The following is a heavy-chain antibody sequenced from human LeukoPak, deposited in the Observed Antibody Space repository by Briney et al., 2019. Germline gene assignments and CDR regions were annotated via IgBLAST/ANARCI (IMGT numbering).Heavy chain of an antibody. V-gene: IGHV4-39*01. D-gene: IGHD5-24*01. J-gene: IGHJ4*02. CDR2: IYYSGST. CDR1: GGSISSSSYY. Sequence: SETLSLTCTVSGGSISSSSYYWGWIRQPPGKGLEWIGSIYYSGSTYYNPSLKSRVTISVDTSKNQFSLKLSSVTAADTAMYYCAGPSSGWLQSAWAYWGQGTLVTVSS. CDR3: AGPSSGWLQSAWAY.